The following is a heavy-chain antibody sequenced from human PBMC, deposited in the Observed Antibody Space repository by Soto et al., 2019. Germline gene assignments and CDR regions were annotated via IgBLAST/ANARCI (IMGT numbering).Heavy chain of an antibody. V-gene: IGHV3-15*07. Sequence: GGSLRLSCAASGFTFSNAWMNWVRQAPGKGLEWVGRIKSKTDGGTTDYAAPVKGRFTISRDDSKNTLYLQMNSLKTEDTAVYYCTTDPDYYDSSGYYLDYFDYWGQGTLVTVSS. CDR3: TTDPDYYDSSGYYLDYFDY. D-gene: IGHD3-22*01. CDR2: IKSKTDGGTT. CDR1: GFTFSNAW. J-gene: IGHJ4*02.